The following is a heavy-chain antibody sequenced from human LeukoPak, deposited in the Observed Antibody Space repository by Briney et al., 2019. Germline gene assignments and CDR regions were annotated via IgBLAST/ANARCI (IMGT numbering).Heavy chain of an antibody. D-gene: IGHD1-26*01. CDR2: FDPEDGET. CDR3: ATTTHSGSYATLGYYYHMDV. Sequence: GASVKVSCKVSGYTLTELSMHWVRQAPGKGLEGMGGFDPEDGETIYAQKFKGRVTMTEDTSKDTAYMELSSLRSEDTAVYYCATTTHSGSYATLGYYYHMDVWGKGTTVTVSS. J-gene: IGHJ6*03. V-gene: IGHV1-24*01. CDR1: GYTLTELS.